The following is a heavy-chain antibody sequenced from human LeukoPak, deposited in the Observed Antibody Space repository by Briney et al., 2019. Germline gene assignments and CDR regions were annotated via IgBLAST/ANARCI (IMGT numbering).Heavy chain of an antibody. V-gene: IGHV4-59*01. CDR2: MYYSGST. Sequence: SETLSLTCTVSGGSISSYYWSWIRQPPGKGLEWIGYMYYSGSTNYNPSLKSRVTISVDTSKNQFSLRLNSVTSADTAVYYCARSAYYYDSSGYYDYYYYYYMDVWGKGTTVTISS. CDR1: GGSISSYY. J-gene: IGHJ6*03. CDR3: ARSAYYYDSSGYYDYYYYYYMDV. D-gene: IGHD3-22*01.